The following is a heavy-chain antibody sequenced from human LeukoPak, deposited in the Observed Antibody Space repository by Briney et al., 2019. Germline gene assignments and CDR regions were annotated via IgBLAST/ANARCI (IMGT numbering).Heavy chain of an antibody. CDR3: ARDDSSGYYYVGGY. D-gene: IGHD3-22*01. V-gene: IGHV1-18*01. CDR2: ISAYNGNT. Sequence: ASVKVACKASGYSFNTYGISWVRQAPGQGLECMGWISAYNGNTNYAQKLQGRGTMNTDTSTSTSYMELRSLRSDDTAVYYCARDDSSGYYYVGGYWGQGTLVTVSS. CDR1: GYSFNTYG. J-gene: IGHJ4*02.